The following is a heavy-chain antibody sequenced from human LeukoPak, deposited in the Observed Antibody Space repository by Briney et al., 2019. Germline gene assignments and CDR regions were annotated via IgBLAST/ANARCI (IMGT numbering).Heavy chain of an antibody. V-gene: IGHV3-30*02. CDR1: GLTFSSYG. CDR3: AKYGPTALFDY. Sequence: GGSLRLSCAASGLTFSSYGMHWVRQAPGKRLEWVAFIRYDGSYKYYADSVKGRFTISRDNSKNTLYLQMNSLRAEDTALYYCAKYGPTALFDYWGQGTLVTVSS. J-gene: IGHJ4*02. D-gene: IGHD1-1*01. CDR2: IRYDGSYK.